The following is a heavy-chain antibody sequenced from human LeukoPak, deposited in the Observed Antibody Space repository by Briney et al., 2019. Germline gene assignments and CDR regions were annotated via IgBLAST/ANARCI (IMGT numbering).Heavy chain of an antibody. CDR3: ARSNIAAYNFDY. D-gene: IGHD6-13*01. V-gene: IGHV1-2*02. J-gene: IGHJ4*02. CDR2: INPNSGGT. Sequence: ASVKVSCKAFGYTFTGYYMHWVRQAPGQGLEWMGWINPNSGGTNYAQKFQGRVTMTRDTSISTAYMELSRLRSDDTAVYYCARSNIAAYNFDYWGQGTLVTVSS. CDR1: GYTFTGYY.